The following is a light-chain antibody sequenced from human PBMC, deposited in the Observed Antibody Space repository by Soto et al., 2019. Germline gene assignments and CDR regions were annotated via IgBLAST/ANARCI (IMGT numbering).Light chain of an antibody. J-gene: IGKJ5*01. V-gene: IGKV1-13*02. Sequence: IQVTQSPPTLSASVGDTVTISCRASQGIATGLAWYQQKPGAPPKLLIYAASTLERGIPSRFSGRGSGTHFILTINNLQPEDFATYYCQQFNSLFGQGTRLEIK. CDR2: AAS. CDR1: QGIATG. CDR3: QQFNSL.